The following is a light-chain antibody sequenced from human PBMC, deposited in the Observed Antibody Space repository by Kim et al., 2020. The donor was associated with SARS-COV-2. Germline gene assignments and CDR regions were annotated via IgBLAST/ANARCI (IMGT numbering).Light chain of an antibody. Sequence: GQRVTISCSGSRSNIGSNAVNWYQQLPGTAPKLLIYSNDHRPSGVPDRFSDSKSGTSASLAISGLQSEDEADYYCAAWDDSLNGVIFGGGTQLTVL. J-gene: IGLJ2*01. CDR2: SND. V-gene: IGLV1-44*01. CDR1: RSNIGSNA. CDR3: AAWDDSLNGVI.